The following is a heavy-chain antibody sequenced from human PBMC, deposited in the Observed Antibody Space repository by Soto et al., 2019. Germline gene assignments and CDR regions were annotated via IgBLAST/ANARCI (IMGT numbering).Heavy chain of an antibody. D-gene: IGHD3-16*01. Sequence: SETLSLTCTVSGASMSSHYWTWLRQSPGKGLEWIGYISYSGSTYYNPSHKSRVTISADTSRNQFSLKLSAVISADTAVYYCARADPDASVGYWGQGTLVTVSS. CDR1: GASMSSHY. CDR3: ARADPDASVGY. CDR2: ISYSGST. J-gene: IGHJ4*02. V-gene: IGHV4-59*11.